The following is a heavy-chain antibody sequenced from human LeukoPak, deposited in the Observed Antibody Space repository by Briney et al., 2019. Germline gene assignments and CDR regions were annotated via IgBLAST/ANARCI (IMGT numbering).Heavy chain of an antibody. CDR1: GFTFSSYG. CDR3: AKSLAIDY. J-gene: IGHJ4*02. Sequence: GRSLRLSCAASGFTFSSYGMHWVRQAPGKGLEWVAVISYDGSNKYYADSVKGRFTISRDNSKNTLYLQMNSLRAEDTAVYYCAKSLAIDYWGQGTLVIVSS. V-gene: IGHV3-30*18. CDR2: ISYDGSNK.